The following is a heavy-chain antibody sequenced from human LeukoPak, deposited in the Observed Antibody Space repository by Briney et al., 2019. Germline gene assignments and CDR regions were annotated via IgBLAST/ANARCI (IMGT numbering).Heavy chain of an antibody. Sequence: PSETLSLTCTVSGGSISSYYWSWIRQPPGKGLEWIAYIYYSGSTNYNPSLKSRVTISVDTSKNQFSLKLSSVTAADTAVYYCARSSYQQDYFDYWGQGTLVTVSS. CDR3: ARSSYQQDYFDY. CDR1: GGSISSYY. D-gene: IGHD1-26*01. V-gene: IGHV4-59*01. J-gene: IGHJ4*02. CDR2: IYYSGST.